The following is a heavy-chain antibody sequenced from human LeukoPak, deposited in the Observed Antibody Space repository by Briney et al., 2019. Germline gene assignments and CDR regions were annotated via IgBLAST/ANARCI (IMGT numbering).Heavy chain of an antibody. CDR3: ARDFESSGWYDP. CDR2: SIPIFGTA. Sequence: ASVKVSCKASGGTFSSYAISWVRQAPGQGLDCRGGSIPIFGTANYAQKFQGRVTITADKSTSTAYMELSSLRSEDTAVYYCARDFESSGWYDPWGQGTLVTVSA. CDR1: GGTFSSYA. D-gene: IGHD6-19*01. V-gene: IGHV1-69*06. J-gene: IGHJ5*02.